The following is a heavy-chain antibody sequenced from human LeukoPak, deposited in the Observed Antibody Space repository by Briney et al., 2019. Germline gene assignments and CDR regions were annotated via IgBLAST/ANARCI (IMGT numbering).Heavy chain of an antibody. V-gene: IGHV3-21*01. CDR3: AKDHVLRYFDYGMDV. Sequence: PGGSLRLSCAASGFTFSSYAMSWLRQAPGKGLEWISSISSGSGGHILYVDSVKGRFTISRDNAKNSLYLQMDSLTAEDTAVYYCAKDHVLRYFDYGMDVWGQGTTVTVSS. D-gene: IGHD3-9*01. CDR1: GFTFSSYA. CDR2: ISSGSGGHI. J-gene: IGHJ6*02.